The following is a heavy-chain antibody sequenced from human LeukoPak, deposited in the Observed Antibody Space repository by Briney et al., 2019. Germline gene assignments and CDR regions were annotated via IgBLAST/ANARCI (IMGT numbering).Heavy chain of an antibody. CDR2: INHSGST. CDR1: GGSFSGYY. CDR3: AKTTPSYYYYYMDV. D-gene: IGHD4-17*01. Sequence: SETLSLTCAVYGGSFSGYYWGWIRQPPGKELEWIGEINHSGSTNYNPSLKSRVTISVDTSKNQFSLKLSSVTAADTAVYYCAKTTPSYYYYYMDVWGKGTTVTVSS. J-gene: IGHJ6*03. V-gene: IGHV4-34*01.